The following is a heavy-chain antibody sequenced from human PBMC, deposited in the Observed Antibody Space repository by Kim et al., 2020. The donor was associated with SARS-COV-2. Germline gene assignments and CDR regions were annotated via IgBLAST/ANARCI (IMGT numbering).Heavy chain of an antibody. Sequence: GGSLRLSCAASGFTFSTFSMSWVRQAPGKGLEWVSGLIDTATTTYYADSVTGRFTISRDNANSTLSLQLHSVSVDDTAMYFCVKPRVATLSTRCFDYWG. CDR3: VKPRVATLSTRCFDY. D-gene: IGHD4-17*01. V-gene: IGHV3-23*01. J-gene: IGHJ4*01. CDR1: GFTFSTFS. CDR2: LIDTATTT.